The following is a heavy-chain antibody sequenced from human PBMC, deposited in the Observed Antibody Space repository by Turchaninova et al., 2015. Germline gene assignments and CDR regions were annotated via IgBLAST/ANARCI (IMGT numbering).Heavy chain of an antibody. V-gene: IGHV4-34*01. CDR3: ASGYTAMLGSSNY. CDR1: GGSFSGYY. CDR2: IKHSGST. D-gene: IGHD5-18*01. Sequence: QVPLQQWGAGLLKPSETLSLTCGAYGGSFSGYYWSWSRQPPGQGLEWIGEIKHSGSTNYNPSLKSRVTISVDTSKNQFSLKLSSVTAADTAVYYCASGYTAMLGSSNYWGQGTLVTVSS. J-gene: IGHJ4*02.